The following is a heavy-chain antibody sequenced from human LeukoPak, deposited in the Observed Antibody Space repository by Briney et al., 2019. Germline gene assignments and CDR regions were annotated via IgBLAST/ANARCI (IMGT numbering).Heavy chain of an antibody. Sequence: GGSLRLSCAASRFTFSSYSMNWVRQAPGKGLEWVSSISSSSSYIYYADSVKGRFTISRDNAKNSLYLQMNSLRAEDTAVYYCAELGITMIGGVWGKGTTATISS. CDR3: AELGITMIGGV. CDR2: ISSSSSYI. D-gene: IGHD3-10*02. V-gene: IGHV3-21*01. CDR1: RFTFSSYS. J-gene: IGHJ6*04.